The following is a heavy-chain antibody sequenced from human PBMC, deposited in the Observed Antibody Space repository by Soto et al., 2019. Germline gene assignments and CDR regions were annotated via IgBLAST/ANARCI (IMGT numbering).Heavy chain of an antibody. CDR3: ADSSPAFDY. CDR2: ISYDGSNK. Sequence: QVQLVESGGGVVQRGRYLRLSCAASGFTFSSYAMHWVRQAPGKGLEWVAVISYDGSNKYYADSVKGRFTISRDNSKNTLYLQMNSLRAEDTAVYYCADSSPAFDYWGQGTLVTVSS. J-gene: IGHJ4*02. V-gene: IGHV3-30-3*01. CDR1: GFTFSSYA. D-gene: IGHD6-6*01.